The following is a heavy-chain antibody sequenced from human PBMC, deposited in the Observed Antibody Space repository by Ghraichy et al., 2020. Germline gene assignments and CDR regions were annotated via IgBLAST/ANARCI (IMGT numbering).Heavy chain of an antibody. CDR2: MNPQNGNT. CDR3: TRVVPRYQDASFD. Sequence: ASVKVSCQASGYTFTSFDINWVRQAPGQGLERMGWMNPQNGNTGYAPKFQGRLTMTRNTSITTTYLELSSPISADTAVYYSTRVVPRYQDASFDWSRGNLVTGS. CDR1: GYTFTSFD. J-gene: IGHJ4*02. D-gene: IGHD2-2*01. V-gene: IGHV1-8*01.